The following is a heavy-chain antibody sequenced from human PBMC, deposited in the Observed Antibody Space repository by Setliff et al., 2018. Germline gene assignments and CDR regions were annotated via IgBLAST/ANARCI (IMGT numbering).Heavy chain of an antibody. CDR3: ARDNTILGATDH. D-gene: IGHD1-26*01. CDR2: LHTSGST. Sequence: PSETLSLTCAVSGGSLNSGSYYWSWIRQSTERGLEWLGRLHTSGSTTYNPALNSRVTISVDTSTNQFSLRLTSLTAADTAVYFCARDNTILGATDHWGQGTWVTVS. CDR1: GGSLNSGSYY. J-gene: IGHJ5*02. V-gene: IGHV4-61*02.